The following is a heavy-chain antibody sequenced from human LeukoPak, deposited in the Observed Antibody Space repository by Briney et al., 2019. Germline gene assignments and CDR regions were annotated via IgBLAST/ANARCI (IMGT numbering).Heavy chain of an antibody. Sequence: GESLKISCKGSGYSFTSYWIGWVRQMPGKGLEWMGIIYPGDSDTRYSPSFQGQVTISADKSISTAYMELSRLRSDDTAVYYCARDLLAAHNRFDYWGQGTLVTVSS. CDR1: GYSFTSYW. V-gene: IGHV5-51*01. CDR3: ARDLLAAHNRFDY. J-gene: IGHJ4*02. CDR2: IYPGDSDT. D-gene: IGHD6-13*01.